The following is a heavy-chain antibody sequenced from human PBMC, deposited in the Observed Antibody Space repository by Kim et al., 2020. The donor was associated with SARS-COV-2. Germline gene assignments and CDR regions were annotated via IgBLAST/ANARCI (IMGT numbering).Heavy chain of an antibody. D-gene: IGHD3-22*01. Sequence: GGSLRLSCAASGFTVSSNYMSWVRQAPGKGLEWVSVIYSGGSTYYADSVKGRFTISRDNSKNTLYLQMNSLRAEDTAVYYCARDLDYYDSSGYFAFDIWGQGTMVTVSS. J-gene: IGHJ3*02. CDR2: IYSGGST. CDR1: GFTVSSNY. CDR3: ARDLDYYDSSGYFAFDI. V-gene: IGHV3-66*01.